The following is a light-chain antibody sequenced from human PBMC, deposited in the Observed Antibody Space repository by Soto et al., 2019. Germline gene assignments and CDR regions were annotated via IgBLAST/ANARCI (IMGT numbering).Light chain of an antibody. CDR3: QQYDSYPWT. J-gene: IGKJ1*01. V-gene: IGKV1-5*03. Sequence: DIQMTQSPSTLSASVGDSVTITCRASQTISSWLAWYQQAPGKAPKLLIYKASSLESGVPSRFSGSGSRTEFTLTISSLQPGDFATYYCQQYDSYPWTFGQGTNVEIK. CDR2: KAS. CDR1: QTISSW.